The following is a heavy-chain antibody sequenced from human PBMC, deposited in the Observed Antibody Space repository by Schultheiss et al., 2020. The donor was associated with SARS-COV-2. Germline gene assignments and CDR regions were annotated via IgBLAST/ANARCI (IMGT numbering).Heavy chain of an antibody. CDR1: GYTFTNYD. J-gene: IGHJ4*02. D-gene: IGHD3-9*01. CDR3: ATARHVDILTGYPPGY. Sequence: SVKVSCKASGYTFTNYDINWVRQATGQGLEWMGGIIPIFGTANYAQKFQGRVTITADESTSTAYMELSSLRSEDTAVYYCATARHVDILTGYPPGYWGQGTLVTVSS. CDR2: IIPIFGTA. V-gene: IGHV1-69*13.